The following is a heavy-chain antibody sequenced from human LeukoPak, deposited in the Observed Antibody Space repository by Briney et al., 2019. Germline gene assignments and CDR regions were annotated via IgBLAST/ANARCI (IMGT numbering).Heavy chain of an antibody. J-gene: IGHJ4*02. Sequence: SETLSLTCTVSGGSISSGSYCWNWIRQPAGKGLEWIGRFYISGSTNYNPSLKSRVTISVDTSKNQFSLKLSSVTAADTAVYYCARLNWKPQYYFDYWGQGTLVTVSS. CDR1: GGSISSGSYC. D-gene: IGHD1-1*01. V-gene: IGHV4-61*02. CDR2: FYISGST. CDR3: ARLNWKPQYYFDY.